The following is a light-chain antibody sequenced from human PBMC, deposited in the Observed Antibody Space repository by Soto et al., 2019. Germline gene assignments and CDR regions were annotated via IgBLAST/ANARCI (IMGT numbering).Light chain of an antibody. Sequence: QSALTQPPSASGSPGQSVTISCSGTSSDLGAYNYVSWYQQHPGKVPKLMVYEVNKRPSGVPDRFSGSKSGNTASLTVSGLQAEDEADYYCTSYAGGNNVFGTGTKLTVL. CDR2: EVN. J-gene: IGLJ1*01. V-gene: IGLV2-8*01. CDR3: TSYAGGNNV. CDR1: SSDLGAYNY.